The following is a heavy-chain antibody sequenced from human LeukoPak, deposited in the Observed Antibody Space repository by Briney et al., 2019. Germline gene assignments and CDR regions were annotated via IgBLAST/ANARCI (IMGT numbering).Heavy chain of an antibody. J-gene: IGHJ6*03. Sequence: GGSLRLSCTVSGFTVSTNSMSWVRQAPGKGLEWVSFIYSDNTHYSDSVKGRFTISRDNSKNTLYLQMNSLRAEDTAVYYCARGTGHYYDSSGYYSGYYYYMDVWGKGTTVTVSS. V-gene: IGHV3-53*05. CDR2: IYSDNT. CDR3: ARGTGHYYDSSGYYSGYYYYMDV. CDR1: GFTVSTNS. D-gene: IGHD3-22*01.